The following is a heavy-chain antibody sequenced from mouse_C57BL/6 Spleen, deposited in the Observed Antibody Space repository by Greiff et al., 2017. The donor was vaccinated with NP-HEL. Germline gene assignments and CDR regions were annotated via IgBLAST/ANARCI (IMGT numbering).Heavy chain of an antibody. CDR2: IDPETGGT. J-gene: IGHJ2*01. D-gene: IGHD2-10*01. CDR1: GYTFTDYE. V-gene: IGHV1-15*01. Sequence: VQLQESGAELVRPGASVTLSCKASGYTFTDYEMHWVKQTPVHGLEWIGAIDPETGGTAYNQKFKGKAILTADKSSSTAYMELRSLTSEDSAIYYCTRPFYGNYDYWGQGTTLTVSS. CDR3: TRPFYGNYDY.